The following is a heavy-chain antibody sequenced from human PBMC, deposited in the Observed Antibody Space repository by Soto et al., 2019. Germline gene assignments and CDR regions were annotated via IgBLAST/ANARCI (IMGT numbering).Heavy chain of an antibody. CDR1: GFTFSTDS. V-gene: IGHV3-48*01. J-gene: IGHJ6*02. CDR2: ISTSGATR. Sequence: GGSLRLSCVASGFTFSTDSMNWVRQAPGKGLEWVAHISTSGATRYYADSVKGRFTISRDNAKTSLYLQMNSLRAEDTAVYYCASLFGVATRPTYGMDVWGQGTTVTVSS. CDR3: ASLFGVATRPTYGMDV. D-gene: IGHD3-3*01.